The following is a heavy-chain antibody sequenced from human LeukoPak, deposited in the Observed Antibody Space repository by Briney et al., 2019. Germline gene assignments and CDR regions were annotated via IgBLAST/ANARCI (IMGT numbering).Heavy chain of an antibody. Sequence: PSETLSLTCAVYGESFSGYYWSWIRQPPGKGLEWIGEINHSGSTNYNPSLKSRVTISVDTSKNQFSLKLSSVTAADTAAYYCARGAIFDIWGQGTMVTVSS. CDR2: INHSGST. CDR3: ARGAIFDI. CDR1: GESFSGYY. V-gene: IGHV4-34*01. J-gene: IGHJ3*02.